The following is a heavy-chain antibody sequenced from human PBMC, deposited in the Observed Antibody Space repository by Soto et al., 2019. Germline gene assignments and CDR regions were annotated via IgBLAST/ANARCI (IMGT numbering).Heavy chain of an antibody. CDR2: IYYSGST. V-gene: IGHV4-59*08. D-gene: IGHD4-17*01. Sequence: SDTLSLTCTVSGGSISSDYWSWIRQPPGKGLEWVGYIYYSGSTNYNPSLKSRVTISVDTSKNQFSLKLSSVTAADTAVYYCARDGDGDYTIQYSQHWGQGTLVTVSS. CDR3: ARDGDGDYTIQYSQH. CDR1: GGSISSDY. J-gene: IGHJ1*01.